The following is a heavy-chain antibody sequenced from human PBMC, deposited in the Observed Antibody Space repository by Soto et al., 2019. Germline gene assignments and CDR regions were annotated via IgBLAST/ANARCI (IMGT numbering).Heavy chain of an antibody. CDR3: ATDCGYGSGSLGDY. V-gene: IGHV3-30*03. CDR1: GFSFSSHG. J-gene: IGHJ4*02. Sequence: QVQLVESGGGVVQPGRSLRLSCAASGFSFSSHGMHWVRQAPGKGLEWVAVISYDGSSKYYADSVNGRFTISRDNCKNTLFLQMNSLRAEDTVVYYCATDCGYGSGSLGDYWGQGTLVTVSS. CDR2: ISYDGSSK. D-gene: IGHD5-12*01.